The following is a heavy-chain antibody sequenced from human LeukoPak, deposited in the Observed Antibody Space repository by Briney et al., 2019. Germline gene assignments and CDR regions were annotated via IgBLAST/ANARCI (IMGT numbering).Heavy chain of an antibody. CDR2: ISYDGSNK. D-gene: IGHD3-10*01. V-gene: IGHV3-30-3*01. CDR3: ARGVFGDFDS. Sequence: GGSLRLSCAASGFTFSSYAMHWVRQAPGKGLEWVAVISYDGSNKYYADSVKGRFTISRDNSKNTLYLQMNSLRAEDTAVYYCARGVFGDFDSWGQGTLVTVSS. J-gene: IGHJ4*02. CDR1: GFTFSSYA.